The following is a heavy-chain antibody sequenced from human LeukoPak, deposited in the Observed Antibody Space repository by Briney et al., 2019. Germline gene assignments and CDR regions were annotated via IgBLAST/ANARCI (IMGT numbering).Heavy chain of an antibody. J-gene: IGHJ4*02. CDR2: IYSGGST. D-gene: IGHD2-21*01. V-gene: IGHV3-66*02. CDR1: GFTVSSNY. CDR3: ARLLAY. Sequence: PGGSLRLSCADSGFTVSSNYMSWVRQAPGKGLEWVSVIYSGGSTYYADSVKGRFTISRDNSKNTLYLQMNSLRAEDTAVYYCARLLAYWGQGTLVTVSS.